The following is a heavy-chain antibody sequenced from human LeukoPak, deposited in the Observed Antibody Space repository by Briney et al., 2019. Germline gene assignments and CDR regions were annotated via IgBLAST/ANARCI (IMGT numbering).Heavy chain of an antibody. CDR1: GGSISSSSYY. CDR3: ARGTCTSSSCYAGDYGMDV. V-gene: IGHV4-39*01. D-gene: IGHD2-2*01. CDR2: IYYSGST. J-gene: IGHJ6*02. Sequence: SETLSLTCTVSGGSISSSSYYWGWIRQPPGKGLEWIGSIYYSGSTYYNPSLKSRVTISVDTSKNQFSLKLTSVTAADTAVYYCARGTCTSSSCYAGDYGMDVWGQGTPVTVSS.